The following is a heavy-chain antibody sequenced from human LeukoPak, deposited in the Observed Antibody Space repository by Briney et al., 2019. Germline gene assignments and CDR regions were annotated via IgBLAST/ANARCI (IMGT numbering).Heavy chain of an antibody. Sequence: GGSLRLSCTTSGVAFDDFAMSCVRHPAGKGRECVAFIRRRAYGGAAEYAASVKGRFIISRDDSKGIAYLQMNSLKTEAIAVSYCSRNGLVDFDYWGQGSRVIVSP. CDR2: IRRRAYGGAA. CDR3: SRNGLVDFDY. V-gene: IGHV3-49*04. CDR1: GVAFDDFA. J-gene: IGHJ4*02. D-gene: IGHD3/OR15-3a*01.